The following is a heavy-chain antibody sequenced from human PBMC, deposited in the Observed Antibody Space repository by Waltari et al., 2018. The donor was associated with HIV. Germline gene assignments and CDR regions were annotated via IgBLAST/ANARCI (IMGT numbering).Heavy chain of an antibody. CDR1: GFSLSTSGVG. V-gene: IGHV2-5*02. J-gene: IGHJ4*02. Sequence: QITLKESGPTLVKPTQTLTLPCPFSGFSLSTSGVGVGWIRQPPGKALEWLALIYWDDDKRYSPALKSRLTITKDTSKNLVVLTITNMDPVDTATYYCAHMEGLLSTKFLYFDYWGQGTLVTVSS. CDR2: IYWDDDK. CDR3: AHMEGLLSTKFLYFDY. D-gene: IGHD3-3*01.